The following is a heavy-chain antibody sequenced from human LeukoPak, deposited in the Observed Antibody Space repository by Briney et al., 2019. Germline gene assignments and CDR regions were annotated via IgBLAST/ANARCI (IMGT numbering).Heavy chain of an antibody. CDR1: GFTFSSYA. CDR2: INGSGGST. D-gene: IGHD3-3*01. J-gene: IGHJ6*02. V-gene: IGHV3-23*01. Sequence: GGSLRLSCAASGFTFSSYAMSWVRQAPGKGLEWVSAINGSGGSTYYADSVKGRFTISRDNSKDTLYLQMNSLRAEDTAVYYCAKDRSYDFWSGYSYGMDVWGQGTTVTVSS. CDR3: AKDRSYDFWSGYSYGMDV.